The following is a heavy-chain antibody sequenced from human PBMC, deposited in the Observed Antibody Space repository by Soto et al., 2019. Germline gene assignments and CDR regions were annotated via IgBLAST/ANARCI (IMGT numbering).Heavy chain of an antibody. D-gene: IGHD4-17*01. V-gene: IGHV4-59*12. CDR1: GGSISSYY. J-gene: IGHJ3*01. CDR3: ARDLDYGGNSEASDV. Sequence: SETLSLTCTVSGGSISSYYWSWIRQPPGKGLEWIGYIYYSGSTNYNPSLKSRVTISADKSISTAYLQWSSLKASDTAMYYCARDLDYGGNSEASDVWGQGTMVTVS. CDR2: IYYSGST.